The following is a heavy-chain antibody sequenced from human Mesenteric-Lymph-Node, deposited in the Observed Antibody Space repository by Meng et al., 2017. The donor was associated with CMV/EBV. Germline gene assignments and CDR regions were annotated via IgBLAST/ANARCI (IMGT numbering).Heavy chain of an antibody. J-gene: IGHJ4*02. CDR2: ISTSGKTI. V-gene: IGHV3-48*04. Sequence: GGSLRLSCAASGFTFSSYWMSWVRQAPGKGLEWVSHISTSGKTIYYADSVKGRFTISRDNAENSLYLQMNSLRAEDTAVYYCARRYCSTTSCLIDYWGRGTLVTVSS. D-gene: IGHD2-2*01. CDR1: GFTFSSYW. CDR3: ARRYCSTTSCLIDY.